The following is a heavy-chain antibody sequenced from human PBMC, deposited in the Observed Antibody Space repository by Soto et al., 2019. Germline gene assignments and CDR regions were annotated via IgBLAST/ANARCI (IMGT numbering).Heavy chain of an antibody. V-gene: IGHV3-53*01. D-gene: IGHD6-13*01. CDR3: ARSSNSIAAAGTGFDY. CDR2: IYSGGST. CDR1: GFTVSSNY. J-gene: IGHJ4*02. Sequence: LSCAASGFTVSSNYMSWVRQAPGKGLEWVSVIYSGGSTYYADSVKGRFTISRDNSKNTLYLQMNSLRAEDTAVYYCARSSNSIAAAGTGFDYWGQGTLVTVSS.